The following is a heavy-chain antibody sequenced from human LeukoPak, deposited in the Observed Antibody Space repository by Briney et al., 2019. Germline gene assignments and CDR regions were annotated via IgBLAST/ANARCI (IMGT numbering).Heavy chain of an antibody. CDR1: GFTFSSYW. Sequence: PGGSLRLSCAASGFTFSSYWMTWVRQAPGKGREWVANIKQDGSDKYYVDSVKGRFTISRDNAKNSLYLQMNSLRAEDTAVYYCARDGDGCDYWGQGTLVTVSS. J-gene: IGHJ4*02. CDR2: IKQDGSDK. CDR3: ARDGDGCDY. V-gene: IGHV3-7*03. D-gene: IGHD2-21*02.